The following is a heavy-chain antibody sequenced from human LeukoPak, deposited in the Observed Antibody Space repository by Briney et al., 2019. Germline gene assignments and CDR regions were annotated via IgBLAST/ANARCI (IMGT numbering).Heavy chain of an antibody. V-gene: IGHV3-66*01. D-gene: IGHD2-21*01. Sequence: GGSLRLSCAASGFTFSSYAMSWVRQAPGKGLEWVSLIYSAGSTYYADSVKGRFTISRDNSKNTVYLQMNSLRAEDTAVYYCARNIPVTRWGYWGQGTLVTVSS. CDR3: ARNIPVTRWGY. CDR1: GFTFSSYA. J-gene: IGHJ4*02. CDR2: IYSAGST.